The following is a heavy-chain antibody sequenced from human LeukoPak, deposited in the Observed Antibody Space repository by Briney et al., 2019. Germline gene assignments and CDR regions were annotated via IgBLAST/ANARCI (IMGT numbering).Heavy chain of an antibody. CDR1: GYTLTQLS. CDR2: FDPEDGDT. CDR3: ATDGFAPAFDI. Sequence: ASVKVSCKVSGYTLTQLSMHWVRQAPGKGLEWMGGFDPEDGDTIYAQKFQGRVTMTEDTSTDTAYMELSSLRSEATAMYYCATDGFAPAFDIWGQGTMVTVSS. J-gene: IGHJ3*02. D-gene: IGHD3-10*01. V-gene: IGHV1-24*01.